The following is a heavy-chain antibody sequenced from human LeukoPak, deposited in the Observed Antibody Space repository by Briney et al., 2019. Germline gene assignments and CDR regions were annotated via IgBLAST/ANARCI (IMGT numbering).Heavy chain of an antibody. CDR2: IYYSGST. V-gene: IGHV4-30-4*08. Sequence: PSQTLSLTCTVSGGSISSGDYYWSWIRQPPGKGLEWIGYIYYSGSTYYNPSLKSRLTISVDTSKNQFSLKLSSVTAADTAVYYCARGIVVPAAMGFDPWGQGTLVTVSS. CDR3: ARGIVVPAAMGFDP. J-gene: IGHJ5*02. D-gene: IGHD2-2*01. CDR1: GGSISSGDYY.